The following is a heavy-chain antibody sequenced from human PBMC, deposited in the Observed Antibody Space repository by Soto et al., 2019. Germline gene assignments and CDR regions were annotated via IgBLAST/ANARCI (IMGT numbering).Heavy chain of an antibody. J-gene: IGHJ4*01. CDR3: VKGNQLLRYYFEF. CDR2: ITSDGDST. D-gene: IGHD2-15*01. V-gene: IGHV3-64D*06. Sequence: PGGPLRLSCSVSGFTFSNYAMHWVRQAPGKGLEYVSGITSDGDSTWHADSVKDRFTISRDNSKNTLFLQMSSLRVEDTAIYFCVKGNQLLRYYFEFWGPGTLVTVSS. CDR1: GFTFSNYA.